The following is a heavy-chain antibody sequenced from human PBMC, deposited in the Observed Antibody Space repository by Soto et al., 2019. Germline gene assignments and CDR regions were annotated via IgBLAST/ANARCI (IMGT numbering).Heavy chain of an antibody. V-gene: IGHV4-39*01. D-gene: IGHD6-19*01. Sequence: SETLSLTCTVSGGSIDKSTYYWCWIRQPPGKGLEWIGSIYYSGSTYYYPSFKSRVIISVDTSRNQFSLKLSSVTAADTAVYYCARHHESGWYGYWGQGTLVTVSS. CDR1: GGSIDKSTYY. CDR3: ARHHESGWYGY. CDR2: IYYSGST. J-gene: IGHJ4*02.